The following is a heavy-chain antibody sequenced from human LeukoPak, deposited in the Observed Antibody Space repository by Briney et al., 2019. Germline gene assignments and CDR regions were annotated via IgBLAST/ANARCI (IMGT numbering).Heavy chain of an antibody. Sequence: PGGSLRLSCAASGFTFSIYAMSWVRQGPGKGLEWVSVISGSAVSTYYADSVKGRFTISRDNSKNTLYLEMNSLRAEDTAVYYCAKDRNNGYSYGFFDYWGQGTLVTVSS. CDR3: AKDRNNGYSYGFFDY. D-gene: IGHD5-18*01. V-gene: IGHV3-23*01. CDR1: GFTFSIYA. CDR2: ISGSAVST. J-gene: IGHJ4*02.